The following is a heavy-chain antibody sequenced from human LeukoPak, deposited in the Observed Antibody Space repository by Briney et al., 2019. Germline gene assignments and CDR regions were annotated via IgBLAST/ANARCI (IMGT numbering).Heavy chain of an antibody. V-gene: IGHV4-59*13. D-gene: IGHD6-13*01. CDR3: AREAGGQQLVYAFDI. J-gene: IGHJ3*02. CDR1: GGSMSSYY. Sequence: SETLSLTCTVSGGSMSSYYWSWIRQPPGKGLEWIGYIYYSGSTNYNPSLRSRVTISVDTSRKQFSLKLSSVTAADTAVYYCAREAGGQQLVYAFDIWGQGTMVTVSS. CDR2: IYYSGST.